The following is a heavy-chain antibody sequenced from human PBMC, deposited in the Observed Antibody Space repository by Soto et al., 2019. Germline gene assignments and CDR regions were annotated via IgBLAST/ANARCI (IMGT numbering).Heavy chain of an antibody. Sequence: QVQLMQSGAEVKKPGSSVEVSCKASGGTFSSYAISWVRQAPGEGLEWMGGIIPIFGTANYAQKFQGRVTITADESTSTAYLKLSSLRSEDTAVYYGARHSDVDTVLAPFDYWGQGTLVTVSS. CDR1: GGTFSSYA. CDR2: IIPIFGTA. J-gene: IGHJ4*02. CDR3: ARHSDVDTVLAPFDY. V-gene: IGHV1-69*12. D-gene: IGHD5-18*01.